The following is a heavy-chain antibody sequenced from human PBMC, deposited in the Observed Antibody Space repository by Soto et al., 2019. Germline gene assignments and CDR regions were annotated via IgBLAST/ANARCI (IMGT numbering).Heavy chain of an antibody. CDR1: GGSISSSSYY. V-gene: IGHV4-39*02. CDR3: ARELRYLDWLLYFDY. CDR2: IYYSGST. Sequence: SETLSLTCTVSGGSISSSSYYWGWIRQPPGKGQEWIGSIYYSGSTYYNPSLKSRVTISVDTSKNQFSLKLSSVTAADTAVYYCARELRYLDWLLYFDYWGQGTLVTVSS. J-gene: IGHJ4*02. D-gene: IGHD3-9*01.